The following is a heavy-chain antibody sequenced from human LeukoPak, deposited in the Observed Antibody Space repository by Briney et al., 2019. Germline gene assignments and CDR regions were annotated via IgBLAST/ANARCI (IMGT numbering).Heavy chain of an antibody. CDR3: ARVGLQWELLDAFDI. D-gene: IGHD1-26*01. V-gene: IGHV1-69*05. CDR2: IIPIFGTA. J-gene: IGHJ3*02. Sequence: ASVKVSCKASGGTFSSYAISWVRQAPGQGLEWMGGIIPIFGTANYAQKFQGRVTITTDESTSTAYMELSSLRSEDTAVYYCARVGLQWELLDAFDIWSQGTMVTVSS. CDR1: GGTFSSYA.